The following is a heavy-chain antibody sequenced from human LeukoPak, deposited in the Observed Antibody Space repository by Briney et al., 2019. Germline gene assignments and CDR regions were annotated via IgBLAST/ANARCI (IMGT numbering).Heavy chain of an antibody. V-gene: IGHV1-8*03. CDR3: ARGLGQLVDY. CDR2: MNPNSGNT. Sequence: VASVTVSCKASGYTFTSHDINWVRQAAGQGLKWMGWMNPNSGNTGYAQKFQGRVTITRNTSISTAYMELSSLRSEDTAVYYCARGLGQLVDYWGQGTLVTVSS. D-gene: IGHD6-6*01. J-gene: IGHJ4*02. CDR1: GYTFTSHD.